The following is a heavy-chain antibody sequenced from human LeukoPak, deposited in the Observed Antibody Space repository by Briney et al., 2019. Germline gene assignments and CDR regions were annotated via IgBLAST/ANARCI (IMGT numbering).Heavy chain of an antibody. CDR2: IKSKADGGTT. J-gene: IGHJ4*02. D-gene: IGHD3-3*01. CDR1: GFTFSNAR. CDR3: TTERTYYDFWSGYFNFDY. V-gene: IGHV3-15*07. Sequence: GGSLRLSCAASGFTFSNARMNWVRQAPGKGLEWVGRIKSKADGGTTDYAAPVKGRFTISRDDSKNTLYLQMNSLKTEDTAVYYCTTERTYYDFWSGYFNFDYWGQGTLVTVSS.